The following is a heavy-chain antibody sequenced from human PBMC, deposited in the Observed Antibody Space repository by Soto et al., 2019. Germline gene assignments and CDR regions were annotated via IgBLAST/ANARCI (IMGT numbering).Heavy chain of an antibody. CDR2: IIPMFDTP. D-gene: IGHD2-15*01. CDR1: GGTFSSDS. V-gene: IGHV1-69*12. Sequence: QVQLVQSGAEVKKPGSSVKVSCKASGGTFSSDSFSWVRQAPGQGLEWMGGIIPMFDTPIYAQKFQVRVTITADESTSTAYMQLSSLRSGDTAVYYCARSGGLDRDFNSWGQGSLVTVSS. J-gene: IGHJ4*02. CDR3: ARSGGLDRDFNS.